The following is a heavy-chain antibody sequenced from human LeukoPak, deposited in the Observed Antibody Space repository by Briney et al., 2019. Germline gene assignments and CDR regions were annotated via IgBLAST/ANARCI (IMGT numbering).Heavy chain of an antibody. Sequence: GGSLRLSCAASGFTFSSYEMNWVRQAPGKGLEWVSSISTSSSYIYYTDSVKGRFTNSRDNAKNSLYLQMNSLRAEDTAVYYCARDSDIVTGSKSHFDYWGQGTLVTVSS. CDR3: ARDSDIVTGSKSHFDY. CDR1: GFTFSSYE. D-gene: IGHD3-9*01. J-gene: IGHJ4*02. CDR2: ISTSSSYI. V-gene: IGHV3-21*01.